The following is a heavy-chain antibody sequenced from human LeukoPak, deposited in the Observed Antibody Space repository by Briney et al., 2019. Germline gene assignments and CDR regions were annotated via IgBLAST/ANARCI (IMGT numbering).Heavy chain of an antibody. V-gene: IGHV3-48*03. Sequence: GGSLRLSCAASGFTFSSYEMNWVRQAPGKGLEWVSYISSSGSTIYYADSVKGRFTISRDNAKNSLYLQMNSLRAEDTAVYYCARAPYGHYYDSSGYVASWFDPWGQGTLVTVSS. J-gene: IGHJ5*02. CDR1: GFTFSSYE. CDR2: ISSSGSTI. D-gene: IGHD3-22*01. CDR3: ARAPYGHYYDSSGYVASWFDP.